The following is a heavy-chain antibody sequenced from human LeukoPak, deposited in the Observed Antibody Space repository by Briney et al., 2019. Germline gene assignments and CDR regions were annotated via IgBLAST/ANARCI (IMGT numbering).Heavy chain of an antibody. CDR3: ARGGGGGVAI. V-gene: IGHV4-59*01. CDR1: GGSLSSSS. J-gene: IGHJ3*02. D-gene: IGHD2-8*02. CDR2: IYYSGST. Sequence: SETLSLTCTVSGGSLSSSSWTWIRQPPEKGLEWIGYIYYSGSTNYNPSLKSRLTISLDTSKNQFSLKLSSVTAADTAVYYCARGGGGGVAIWGQGTMVTVSS.